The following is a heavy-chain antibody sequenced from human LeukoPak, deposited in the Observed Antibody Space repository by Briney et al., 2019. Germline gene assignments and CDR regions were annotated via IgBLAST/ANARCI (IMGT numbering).Heavy chain of an antibody. Sequence: GESLKISCKGSGYSFTSYWIGWVRQMPGKGLEWMGNIYPGDSDTRYSPSFQGQVTISADKSISTAYLQWSSLKASDTAMYYCARSGYSSSWYNWFDPWGQGTLVTVSS. CDR3: ARSGYSSSWYNWFDP. CDR1: GYSFTSYW. D-gene: IGHD6-13*01. J-gene: IGHJ5*02. CDR2: IYPGDSDT. V-gene: IGHV5-51*01.